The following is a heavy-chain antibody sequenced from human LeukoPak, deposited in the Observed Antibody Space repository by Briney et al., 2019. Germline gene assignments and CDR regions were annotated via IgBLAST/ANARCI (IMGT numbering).Heavy chain of an antibody. J-gene: IGHJ4*02. CDR3: ANDAG. CDR1: GFTFVDYA. CDR2: ISWNSGSI. V-gene: IGHV3-9*01. Sequence: GGSLRLSCAASGFTFVDYAMHWVRQAPGKGLEWVSGISWNSGSIGYADSVKGRFTISRDNAKNSLYLQMNSLRAEDTALYYCANDAGWGQGTLVTVSS.